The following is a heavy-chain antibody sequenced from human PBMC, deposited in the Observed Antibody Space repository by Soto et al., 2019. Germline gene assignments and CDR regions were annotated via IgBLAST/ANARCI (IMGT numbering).Heavy chain of an antibody. J-gene: IGHJ4*02. CDR1: GYTFTSYG. Sequence: ASVKLSCKASGYTFTSYGISWVRQAPGQGLEWMGWISAYNGNTNYAQKLQGRVTMTTDTSTSTAYMELRSLRSDDTAVYYCARDWPHYGSGSYYKPLDYWGQGTLVTVSS. V-gene: IGHV1-18*01. D-gene: IGHD3-10*01. CDR2: ISAYNGNT. CDR3: ARDWPHYGSGSYYKPLDY.